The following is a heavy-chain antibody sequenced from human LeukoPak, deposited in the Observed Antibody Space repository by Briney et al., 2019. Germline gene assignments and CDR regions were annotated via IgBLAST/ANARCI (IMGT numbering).Heavy chain of an antibody. V-gene: IGHV3-30-3*02. CDR1: GFTFSSYA. CDR3: AKPGARGYFDY. D-gene: IGHD1-26*01. CDR2: ISYDGSNK. J-gene: IGHJ4*02. Sequence: GRSLRLSCAASGFTFSSYAMHWVRQAPGKGLEWVAVISYDGSNKYYADSVKGRFTISRDNSKNTLYLQMNSLRAEDTAVYYCAKPGARGYFDYWGQGTLVTVSS.